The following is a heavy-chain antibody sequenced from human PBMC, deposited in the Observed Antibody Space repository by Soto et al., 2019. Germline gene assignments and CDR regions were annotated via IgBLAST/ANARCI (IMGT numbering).Heavy chain of an antibody. CDR3: TIEKDVGSGCDY. V-gene: IGHV3-15*01. Sequence: EVQLVESGGGLVKPGTSLRLSCAASGSTFTNAWMGWVRQAPGTGLEWVGRIKSRTDGGTTDFAAPVKGRFTISRDDSKNTRYLQMNNRKMEDTAVYDCTIEKDVGSGCDYWGQGTLVTVSS. J-gene: IGHJ4*02. CDR2: IKSRTDGGTT. CDR1: GSTFTNAW. D-gene: IGHD3-3*01.